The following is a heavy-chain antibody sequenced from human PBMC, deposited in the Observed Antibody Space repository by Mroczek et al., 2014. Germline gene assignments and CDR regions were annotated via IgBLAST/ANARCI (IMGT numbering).Heavy chain of an antibody. CDR2: INPNSGGT. V-gene: IGHV1-2*02. J-gene: IGHJ6*02. CDR1: GYTFTGYY. D-gene: IGHD6-13*01. CDR3: ARERGFSDLAAAGPSYYYYYGMDV. Sequence: GKKPGASVKVSCKASGYTFTGYYMHWVRQAPGQGLEWMGWINPNSGGTNYAQKFQGRVTMTRDTSISTAYMELSRLRSDDTAVYYCARERGFSDLAAAGPSYYYYYGMDVWGQGTTVTVSS.